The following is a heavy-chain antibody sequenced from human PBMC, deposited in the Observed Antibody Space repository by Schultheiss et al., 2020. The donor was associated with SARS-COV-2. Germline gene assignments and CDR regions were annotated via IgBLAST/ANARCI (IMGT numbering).Heavy chain of an antibody. CDR3: TRATILTDWGIDF. V-gene: IGHV3-73*01. D-gene: IGHD3-9*01. J-gene: IGHJ4*02. CDR2: IKSKADNYAT. Sequence: GGSLRLSCAASGFAFSGSGMHWVRQASGKGLEWVGRIKSKADNYATAYAASVKGRFTVSRDDSKNTAYLQMDSLKTEDTAVYYCTRATILTDWGIDFWGQGTLVTVSS. CDR1: GFAFSGSG.